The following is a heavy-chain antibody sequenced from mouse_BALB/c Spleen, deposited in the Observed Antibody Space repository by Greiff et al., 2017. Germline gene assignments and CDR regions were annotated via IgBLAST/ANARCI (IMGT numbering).Heavy chain of an antibody. CDR1: GFTFTGYY. V-gene: IGHV1S56*01. Sequence: QVQLKESGPELVKPGASVRISCKASGFTFTGYYIHWVKQRPGQGLEWIGWIYPGNVNTKYNEKFKGKATLTADKSSSTAYMQLSSLTSEDSAVYFCARERDGNYYFDYWGQGTTLTVSS. CDR2: IYPGNVNT. J-gene: IGHJ2*01. CDR3: ARERDGNYYFDY. D-gene: IGHD2-1*01.